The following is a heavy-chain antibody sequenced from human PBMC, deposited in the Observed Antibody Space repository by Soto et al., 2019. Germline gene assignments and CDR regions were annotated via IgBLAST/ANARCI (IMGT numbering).Heavy chain of an antibody. CDR2: IYYSGST. D-gene: IGHD3-3*01. V-gene: IGHV4-31*02. CDR3: ARDYDFWSGYYNYGMDV. CDR1: RTGGYY. Sequence: RTGGYYWSWIRQHPGKGLEWIGYIYYSGSTYYNPSLKSRVTISVDTSKNKFSLKLSSVTAADTAVYYCARDYDFWSGYYNYGMDVWGQGTTVTVSS. J-gene: IGHJ6*02.